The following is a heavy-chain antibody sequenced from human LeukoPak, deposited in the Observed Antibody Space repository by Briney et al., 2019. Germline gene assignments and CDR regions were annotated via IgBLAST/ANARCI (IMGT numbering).Heavy chain of an antibody. D-gene: IGHD2-2*01. CDR2: IYSDGNTT. V-gene: IGHV3-74*01. Sequence: GGSLRLSCAGSGFTFSNYWMHWVRQAPGKRLVWVSRIYSDGNTTNYADSVKGRFTISRDNAKNTLYLQMNSLRAEDTAVYYCARDQGSTSRGIDYWGQGTLVTVSS. CDR3: ARDQGSTSRGIDY. CDR1: GFTFSNYW. J-gene: IGHJ4*02.